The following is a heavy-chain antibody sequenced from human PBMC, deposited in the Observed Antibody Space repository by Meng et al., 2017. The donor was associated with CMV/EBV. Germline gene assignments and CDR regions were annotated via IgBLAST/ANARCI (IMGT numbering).Heavy chain of an antibody. J-gene: IGHJ4*02. CDR1: GFTFSDYY. D-gene: IGHD2-2*02. CDR3: ARGEVYCSSTSCHTYFDY. CDR2: ISSSGSTI. Sequence: GGSLRLSCAASGFTFSDYYMSWIRQAPGKGLEWVSYISSSGSTIYYADSVKGRFTISRDNAKNSLYLQMNSLRAEDTAVYYCARGEVYCSSTSCHTYFDYWGQGTLVTVSS. V-gene: IGHV3-11*01.